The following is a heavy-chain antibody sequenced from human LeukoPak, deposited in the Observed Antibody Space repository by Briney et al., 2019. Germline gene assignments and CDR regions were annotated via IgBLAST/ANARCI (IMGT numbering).Heavy chain of an antibody. D-gene: IGHD2-21*02. V-gene: IGHV3-74*01. Sequence: GGSLRLSCAASGFTFSGYAMHWVRQAPGKGLVWVSRIKSDGSITSYADSVMGRFTISRDNARNTLFLEMNSPRAEDSAVYYCARDGFLGPVTAYLDYWGQGTPVTVSS. CDR2: IKSDGSIT. J-gene: IGHJ4*02. CDR3: ARDGFLGPVTAYLDY. CDR1: GFTFSGYA.